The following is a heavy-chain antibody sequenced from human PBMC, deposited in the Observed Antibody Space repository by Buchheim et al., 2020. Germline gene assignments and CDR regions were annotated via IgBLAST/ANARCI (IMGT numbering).Heavy chain of an antibody. CDR3: ARVVYYELHDY. CDR2: ISYDGSNK. D-gene: IGHD3-22*01. V-gene: IGHV3-30-3*01. CDR1: GFTFSSYA. J-gene: IGHJ4*02. Sequence: QVQLVESGGGVVQPGRSLRLSCAASGFTFSSYAMHWVRQAPGKGLEWVAVISYDGSNKYYADSVKGRFTISRDNSKNTLYLQMNSLRAEDTAVYYCARVVYYELHDYWGQGTL.